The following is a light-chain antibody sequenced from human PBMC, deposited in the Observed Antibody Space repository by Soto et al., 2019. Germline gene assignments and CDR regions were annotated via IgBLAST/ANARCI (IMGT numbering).Light chain of an antibody. CDR3: QQYGSSQT. J-gene: IGKJ3*01. CDR1: QSVRSNY. V-gene: IGKV3D-20*01. CDR2: DAS. Sequence: EIVLTQSPANLSLSPGERATLSCGASQSVRSNYVAWYQQKPGLAPRLLIYDASSRATGIPDRFSGSGSGTDFTLTISRLEPEDSAVYYCQQYGSSQTFGPGTKVDIK.